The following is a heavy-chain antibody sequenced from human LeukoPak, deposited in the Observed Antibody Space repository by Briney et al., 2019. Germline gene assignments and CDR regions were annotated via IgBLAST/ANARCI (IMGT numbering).Heavy chain of an antibody. CDR2: IVPIFGTA. J-gene: IGHJ4*02. CDR1: GGTFSSYA. CDR3: ARDRGYSYGFLFFDY. V-gene: IGHV1-69*01. Sequence: SVEVSCKASGGTFSSYAISWVRQAPGQGLEWMGGIVPIFGTANYAQKFQGRVTITADESTSTAYMELSSLRSEDTAVYYCARDRGYSYGFLFFDYWGQGTLVTVSS. D-gene: IGHD5-18*01.